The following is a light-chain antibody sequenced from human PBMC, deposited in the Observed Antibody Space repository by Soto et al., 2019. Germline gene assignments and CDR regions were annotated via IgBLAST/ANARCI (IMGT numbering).Light chain of an antibody. CDR3: QQYGSSPKYT. V-gene: IGKV3-20*01. Sequence: EIVLTQSPGTLSLSPGERATLSCRASQSVSSSYLAWYQQKPGKAPRLLIYGASSRAAGIRDRFSGSGSGTDVTITSSRLEPEDFAVYYCQQYGSSPKYTVGQGTKLEIK. CDR1: QSVSSSY. CDR2: GAS. J-gene: IGKJ2*01.